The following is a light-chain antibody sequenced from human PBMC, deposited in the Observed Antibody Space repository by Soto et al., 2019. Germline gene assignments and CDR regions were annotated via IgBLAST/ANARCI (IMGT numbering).Light chain of an antibody. J-gene: IGLJ2*01. CDR1: SSDVGGYNY. Sequence: QSALTQPASVSGSPGQSITISCTGTSSDVGGYNYVSWYQQHTGKAPTLMMYDVNNRPSGVSNRFSGSSSGNTASLTISGLQAEDEAYYYCSSYISSSTLVFGGGTKVTVL. CDR2: DVN. V-gene: IGLV2-14*01. CDR3: SSYISSSTLV.